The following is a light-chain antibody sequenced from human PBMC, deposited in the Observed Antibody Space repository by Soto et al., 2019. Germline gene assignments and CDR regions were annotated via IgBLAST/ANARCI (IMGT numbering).Light chain of an antibody. CDR1: QSVSSD. CDR3: QQYNTWPRT. V-gene: IGKV3-15*01. J-gene: IGKJ1*01. CDR2: GAT. Sequence: ETLMTQSPATLSVSPGERVTLSCRASQSVSSDLAWYQQKPGQAPRLLILGATTRATSIPARFSGSRSGTEFTLTISSLQSEDFAVYYCQQYNTWPRTFGQGTKVESK.